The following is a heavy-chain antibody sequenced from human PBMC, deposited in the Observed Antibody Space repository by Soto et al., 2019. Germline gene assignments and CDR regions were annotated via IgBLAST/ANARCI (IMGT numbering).Heavy chain of an antibody. V-gene: IGHV1-18*01. CDR2: VSAYNGNT. J-gene: IGHJ6*02. CDR3: ARLWFGGTSGMDV. CDR1: GYTFTSYG. Sequence: ASVKVSCKTSGYTFTSYGISWVRQAPGQGLEWMGWVSAYNGNTNYAQKLQGRVTMTTDTSTSTAYMELRSLRSDDTAVYYCARLWFGGTSGMDVWGQGTTVTVSS. D-gene: IGHD3-10*01.